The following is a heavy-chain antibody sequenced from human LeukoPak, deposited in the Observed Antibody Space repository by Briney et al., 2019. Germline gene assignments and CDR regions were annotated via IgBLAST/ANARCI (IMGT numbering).Heavy chain of an antibody. CDR3: ARGARIAVALYYFDY. V-gene: IGHV3-33*01. J-gene: IGHJ4*02. Sequence: GGSLRLSCAASGFTFSSYGMDWVRQAPGKGLEWVAFIFFDGSNQYYADSVKGRFTISRDNSKNTLYLQMNSLRAEDTAVYYCARGARIAVALYYFDYWGQGTLVTVSS. CDR1: GFTFSSYG. D-gene: IGHD6-19*01. CDR2: IFFDGSNQ.